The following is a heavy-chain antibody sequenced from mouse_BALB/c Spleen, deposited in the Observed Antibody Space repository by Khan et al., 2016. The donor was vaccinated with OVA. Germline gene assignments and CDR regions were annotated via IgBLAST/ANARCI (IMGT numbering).Heavy chain of an antibody. CDR2: IDPSKSET. Sequence: QVRLQQSGPELVRPGASVKMSCKASGYTFTSFWINWVKQRPGQGLEWIGMIDPSKSETRLNQKFKDKATLNVDKSSNTSYMQLSRLTSEDSAVYYCTGGGYGSPFAYWGQGTLVTVSA. CDR1: GYTFTSFW. J-gene: IGHJ3*01. D-gene: IGHD1-1*01. V-gene: IGHV1S127*01. CDR3: TGGGYGSPFAY.